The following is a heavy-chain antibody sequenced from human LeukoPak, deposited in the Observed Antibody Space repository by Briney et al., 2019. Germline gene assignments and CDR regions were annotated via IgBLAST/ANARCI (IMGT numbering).Heavy chain of an antibody. CDR2: IYYSGNI. J-gene: IGHJ4*02. CDR3: ARQTANHNYYDSSGNDY. V-gene: IGHV4-59*08. CDR1: GGSISSYY. D-gene: IGHD3-22*01. Sequence: SETLSLTCTVSGGSISSYYWSWIRQAPGKGLEWIGYIYYSGNINYNPSLKSRVTISVDTSKSQFSLKLSSVTAADTAVYYCARQTANHNYYDSSGNDYWGQGTLVTVPS.